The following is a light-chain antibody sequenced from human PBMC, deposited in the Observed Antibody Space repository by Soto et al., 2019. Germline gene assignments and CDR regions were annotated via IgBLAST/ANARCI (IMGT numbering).Light chain of an antibody. CDR3: HAHTRGNTRG. CDR1: SRDVGGYNH. J-gene: IGLJ1*01. V-gene: IGLV2-14*01. CDR2: EVT. Sequence: HSALTQPASVSGSLGQTITISCTGTSRDVGGYNHVSWCQHHPGKAPTLMSYEVTNRPTGGSNRFSGSNSGNPAPPPISGLQDEDEATSYCHAHTRGNTRGFGTGTKVTVL.